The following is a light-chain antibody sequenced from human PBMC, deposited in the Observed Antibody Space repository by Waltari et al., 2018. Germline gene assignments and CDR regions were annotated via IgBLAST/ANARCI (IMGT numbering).Light chain of an antibody. Sequence: QSALTQPASVSGSPGQSITISCTGNSGDIGSYNYVSWYQQYPGKAPKLMISDVRKRPSGVSNRFSGSKSGNTASLTISGLQAEDEADYYCSSYTTSSTWVFGGGTKLTVL. J-gene: IGLJ3*02. CDR3: SSYTTSSTWV. V-gene: IGLV2-14*01. CDR1: SGDIGSYNY. CDR2: DVR.